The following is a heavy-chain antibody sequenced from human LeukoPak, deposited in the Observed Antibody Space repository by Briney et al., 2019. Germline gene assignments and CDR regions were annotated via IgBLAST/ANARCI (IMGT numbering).Heavy chain of an antibody. V-gene: IGHV3-30*02. D-gene: IGHD1-26*01. Sequence: TGGSLRLSCAASGFTFSSYGMHRVRQAPGKGLEWVAFIQYDGSHKYYADSVKGRFTISRDNSKNTLFLQMNSLRGEDTAVYYCAKAGGIYYPDHFDPWGQGTLVTVSS. CDR3: AKAGGIYYPDHFDP. CDR2: IQYDGSHK. J-gene: IGHJ5*02. CDR1: GFTFSSYG.